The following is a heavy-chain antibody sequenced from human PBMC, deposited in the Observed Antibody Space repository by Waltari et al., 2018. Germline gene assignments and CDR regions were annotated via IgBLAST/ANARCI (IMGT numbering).Heavy chain of an antibody. J-gene: IGHJ4*02. CDR2: INPYNGGT. CDR1: GYTFSGSY. Sequence: QVQLVQSGAEVKKPGASVKISCRASGYTFSGSYMHWVRQAPGEGLEWMGGINPYNGGTNYAQKFQGRVTMTIDTSISTAYMQLSRLRYDDTAMYYCARGGYNSGRWNWGQGTLVTVSS. V-gene: IGHV1-2*02. CDR3: ARGGYNSGRWN. D-gene: IGHD6-19*01.